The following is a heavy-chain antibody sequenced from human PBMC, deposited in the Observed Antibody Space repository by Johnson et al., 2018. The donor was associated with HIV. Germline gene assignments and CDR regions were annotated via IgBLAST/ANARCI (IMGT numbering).Heavy chain of an antibody. D-gene: IGHD6-13*01. CDR2: ISFDGSNK. J-gene: IGHJ3*02. Sequence: VQLVESGGGVVQPWRSLRLSCAASGFIFSSYGMHWVRQAPGKGLEWVAVISFDGSNKYYAASVKGRFTISRDNSENMLYLQLNSLRAEDTAVYYCAREISAAADDIWGQGTMVTVSS. CDR3: AREISAAADDI. CDR1: GFIFSSYG. V-gene: IGHV3-30*19.